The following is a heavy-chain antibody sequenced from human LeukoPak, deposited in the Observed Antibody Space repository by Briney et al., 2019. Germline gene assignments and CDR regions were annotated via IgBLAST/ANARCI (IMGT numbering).Heavy chain of an antibody. J-gene: IGHJ5*02. Sequence: GASVKLSCKASGYTFTSYGISWVRQAPGQGLEWMGWISAYNGNTNYAQKLQGRVTMTTDTSTSTAYMELRSLRSDDTAVYYCARDRQYSSSWYWSEWFDPWGQGTLVSVSS. CDR1: GYTFTSYG. D-gene: IGHD6-13*01. V-gene: IGHV1-18*04. CDR2: ISAYNGNT. CDR3: ARDRQYSSSWYWSEWFDP.